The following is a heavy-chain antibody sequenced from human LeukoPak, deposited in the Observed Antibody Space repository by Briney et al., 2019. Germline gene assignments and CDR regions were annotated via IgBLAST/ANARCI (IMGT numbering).Heavy chain of an antibody. Sequence: ASVKVSCRASGGTFSSYAISWVRQAPGQGLEWMGGIIPIFGTANYAQKFQGRVTITADESTSTAYMELSSLRSEDTAVYYCARDGILTGYGGYYFDYWGQGTLVTVSS. V-gene: IGHV1-69*13. J-gene: IGHJ4*02. D-gene: IGHD3-9*01. CDR1: GGTFSSYA. CDR3: ARDGILTGYGGYYFDY. CDR2: IIPIFGTA.